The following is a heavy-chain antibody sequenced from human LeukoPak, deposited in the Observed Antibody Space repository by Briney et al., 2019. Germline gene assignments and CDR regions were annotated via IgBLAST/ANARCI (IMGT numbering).Heavy chain of an antibody. CDR2: INPDGGNT. V-gene: IGHV1-46*01. CDR3: ARIRDGYNDAYDL. D-gene: IGHD5-24*01. Sequence: GASVKVSCKASGYTFTGYYMRWVRQAPGQGLEWMGLINPDGGNTNYAQNFQGRVTLTRDTSTSTVYMELSSLRSEDTAIYYCARIRDGYNDAYDLWGQGTVVTVPS. CDR1: GYTFTGYY. J-gene: IGHJ3*01.